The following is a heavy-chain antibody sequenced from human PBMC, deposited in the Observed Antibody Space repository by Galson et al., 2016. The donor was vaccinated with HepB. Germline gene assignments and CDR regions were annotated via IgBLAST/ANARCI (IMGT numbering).Heavy chain of an antibody. CDR2: IHYSGNT. J-gene: IGHJ4*02. V-gene: IGHV4-59*01. CDR3: AMTFKGAY. D-gene: IGHD3-16*01. CDR1: GGSIGGYY. Sequence: SETLSLTCTVSGGSIGGYYYNWIRQPPGKGLEWIGYIHYSGNTNYNPSLKSRVTISRDTSKKQFSLKLTSVTAADTAVYYCAMTFKGAYWGQGTLVTVSS.